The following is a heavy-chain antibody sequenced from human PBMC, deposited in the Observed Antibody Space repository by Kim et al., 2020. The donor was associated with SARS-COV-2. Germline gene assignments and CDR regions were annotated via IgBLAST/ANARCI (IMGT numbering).Heavy chain of an antibody. CDR2: IKSKTDGGTT. D-gene: IGHD6-19*01. V-gene: IGHV3-15*01. Sequence: GGSLRLSCAASGFTFSNAWMSWVRQAPGKGLEWVGRIKSKTDGGTTDYAAPVKGRFTISRDDSKNTLYLQMNSLKTEDTAVYYCTTPSGKSSGASHYWGQGTLVTVSS. CDR1: GFTFSNAW. CDR3: TTPSGKSSGASHY. J-gene: IGHJ4*02.